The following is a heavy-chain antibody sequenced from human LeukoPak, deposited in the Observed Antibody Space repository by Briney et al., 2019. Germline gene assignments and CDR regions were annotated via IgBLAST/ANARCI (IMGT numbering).Heavy chain of an antibody. J-gene: IGHJ5*02. V-gene: IGHV4-38-2*02. Sequence: SETLSLTCTVSGYSISSGYYWGWIRQPPGKGLEWIGSIYHSGSTYYNPSLKSRVTISVDTSKNQFSLKLSSVTAADTAVYYCARDLDCSSTSCLNWFDPWGQGTLVTVSS. CDR3: ARDLDCSSTSCLNWFDP. CDR2: IYHSGST. D-gene: IGHD2-2*01. CDR1: GYSISSGYY.